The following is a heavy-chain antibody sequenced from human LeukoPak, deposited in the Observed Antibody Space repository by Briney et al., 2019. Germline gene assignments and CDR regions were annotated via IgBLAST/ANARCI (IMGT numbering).Heavy chain of an antibody. Sequence: AASVKVSCKASGYTLTSYDINWVRQATGQGLEWMGWMNPNSDNTGYAQKFQGRVTMTRNTSISTAYMELSSLRSEDTAVYYCARGAVGGIQLWLGDAFDIWGQGTMVTVSS. V-gene: IGHV1-8*01. J-gene: IGHJ3*02. D-gene: IGHD5-18*01. CDR1: GYTLTSYD. CDR3: ARGAVGGIQLWLGDAFDI. CDR2: MNPNSDNT.